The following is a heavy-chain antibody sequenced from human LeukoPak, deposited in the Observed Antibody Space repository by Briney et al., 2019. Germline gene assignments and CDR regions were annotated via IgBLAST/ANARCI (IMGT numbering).Heavy chain of an antibody. CDR3: ARVRSRGGDCYDI. Sequence: PGGSLRLSCAASGFTFSSYGMHWVRQAPGKGLEWVSYISSSGSTIYYADSVKGRFTVSRDNAKNSLYLQMNSLRAEDTAVYYCARVRSRGGDCYDIWGQGTMVTVSS. V-gene: IGHV3-48*04. CDR1: GFTFSSYG. CDR2: ISSSGSTI. D-gene: IGHD2-21*02. J-gene: IGHJ3*02.